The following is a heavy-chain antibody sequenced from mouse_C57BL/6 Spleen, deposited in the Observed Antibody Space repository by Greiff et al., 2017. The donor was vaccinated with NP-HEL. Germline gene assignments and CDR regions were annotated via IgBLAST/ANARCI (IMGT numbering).Heavy chain of an antibody. Sequence: VQLQQSGAELVRPGTSVKMSCKASGFTFTNYWIGWAKQRPGHGLEWIGDIYPGGGYTKYNSKFQGKATLTADKSSNTAYMQFSSLTSEDSAIYYCARSRSNHAMDYWGQGTSVTVSS. J-gene: IGHJ4*01. CDR3: ARSRSNHAMDY. CDR1: GFTFTNYW. D-gene: IGHD2-5*01. V-gene: IGHV1-63*01. CDR2: IYPGGGYT.